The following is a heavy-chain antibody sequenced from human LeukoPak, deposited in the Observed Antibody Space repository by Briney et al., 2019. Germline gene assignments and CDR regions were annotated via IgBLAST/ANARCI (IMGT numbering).Heavy chain of an antibody. CDR1: GFTFSSYA. CDR3: AKDEHSSSWSRYYMDV. Sequence: GRSLRLSCAASGFTFSSYAMHWVRQAPGKGLEWVSAISGSGGSTYYADSVKGRFTISRDNSKNTLYLQMNSLRAEDTAVYYCAKDEHSSSWSRYYMDVWGKGTTVTVSS. D-gene: IGHD6-13*01. J-gene: IGHJ6*03. CDR2: ISGSGGST. V-gene: IGHV3-23*01.